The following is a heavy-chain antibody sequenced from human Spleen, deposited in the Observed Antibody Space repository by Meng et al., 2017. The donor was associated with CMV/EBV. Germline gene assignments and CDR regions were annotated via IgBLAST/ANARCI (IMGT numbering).Heavy chain of an antibody. J-gene: IGHJ6*02. D-gene: IGHD2-2*01. CDR2: INPSDGRR. Sequence: ASVKVSCKASGYIFTRYYLHWVRQAAGQGLEWMGLINPSDGRRSYAQKFQGRVIMTRETATSTLYMELRSLRFEDTAVYYCARDHVVVVPGATHNSYGMDVWGQGTTVTVSS. CDR1: GYIFTRYY. CDR3: ARDHVVVVPGATHNSYGMDV. V-gene: IGHV1-46*01.